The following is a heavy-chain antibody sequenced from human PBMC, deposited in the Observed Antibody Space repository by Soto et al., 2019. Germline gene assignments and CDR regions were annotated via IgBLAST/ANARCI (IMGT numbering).Heavy chain of an antibody. J-gene: IGHJ4*02. Sequence: ASVKVSCKASGYTFTSYAMHWVRQAPGQRLEWMGWINAGNGNTKYSQKFQGRVTITRDTSASTAYMELRSLRSDNTAVYYCARGGYYDSSGGHYWGQGTLVTVSS. V-gene: IGHV1-3*01. CDR2: INAGNGNT. D-gene: IGHD3-22*01. CDR3: ARGGYYDSSGGHY. CDR1: GYTFTSYA.